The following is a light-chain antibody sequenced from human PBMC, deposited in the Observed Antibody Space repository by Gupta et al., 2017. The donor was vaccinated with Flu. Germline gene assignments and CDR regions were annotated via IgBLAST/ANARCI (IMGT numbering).Light chain of an antibody. CDR2: DAS. V-gene: IGKV1-33*01. J-gene: IGKJ2*01. CDR1: DNIVKY. Sequence: IPMTQSPASLPASVGDKVSITCQASDNIVKYVKWYQQKPGKGPKLRIYDASNSQTGVPSRFTGSGSGTQCTFIINSLQPEDIATEDCQQHADALFTCGQGTKLEIK. CDR3: QQHADALFT.